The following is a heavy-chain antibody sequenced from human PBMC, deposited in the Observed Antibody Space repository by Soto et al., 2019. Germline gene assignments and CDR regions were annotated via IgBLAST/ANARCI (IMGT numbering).Heavy chain of an antibody. V-gene: IGHV3-33*01. Sequence: QVQLVESGGGVVQPGRSLRLSCAASGFTFSSYGMHWVRQAPGKGLEWVAVIWYDGSNKYYADSVKGRFTISRDNSKNTLYLQMNSLRAEDTAVYYCARDTDDYGDFYYYYGMDVWGQGTTVTVSS. CDR1: GFTFSSYG. CDR3: ARDTDDYGDFYYYYGMDV. J-gene: IGHJ6*02. CDR2: IWYDGSNK. D-gene: IGHD4-17*01.